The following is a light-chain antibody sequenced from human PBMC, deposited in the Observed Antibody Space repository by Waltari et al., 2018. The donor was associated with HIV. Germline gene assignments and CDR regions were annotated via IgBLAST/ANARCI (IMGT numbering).Light chain of an antibody. CDR2: EVS. V-gene: IGLV2-18*02. CDR3: NSYTSSDSFV. Sequence: QPALTQPPSVSGSPGQSVTISCTGTSSDVGSYNRVSWYQQCPGTPPKLMIYEVSNRPSGVPDRFSGSKSGNTASLTISGLQAEDEADYYCNSYTSSDSFVFGTGTKVNVL. CDR1: SSDVGSYNR. J-gene: IGLJ1*01.